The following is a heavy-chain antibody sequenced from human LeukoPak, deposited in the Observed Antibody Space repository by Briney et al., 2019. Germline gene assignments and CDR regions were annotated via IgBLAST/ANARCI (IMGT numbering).Heavy chain of an antibody. CDR1: GGSISSNIW. CDR2: IDHSGST. J-gene: IGHJ4*02. CDR3: ARSPTKRVPEDY. Sequence: PSETLSLTCAVSGGSISSNIWWSWVRQPPGKGLEWIGQIDHSGSTNYNPSLKSRVTISVDKSKNQFSLRLTSVTAADTAVYYCARSPTKRVPEDYWGQGTLVTVSS. V-gene: IGHV4-4*02. D-gene: IGHD2-2*01.